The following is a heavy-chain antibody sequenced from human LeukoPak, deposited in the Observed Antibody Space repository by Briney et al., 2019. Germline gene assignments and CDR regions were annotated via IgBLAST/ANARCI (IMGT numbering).Heavy chain of an antibody. Sequence: SEALSLTCAVYGGSFSGYYWSWIRQPPGKGLEWIGEINHSGSTNYNPSLKRRVTISVDTSKNQFSLKLSSVTAADTAVYYCATALYRYGSGSPKDAFDIWGQGTMVTVSS. CDR1: GGSFSGYY. J-gene: IGHJ3*02. V-gene: IGHV4-34*01. D-gene: IGHD3-10*01. CDR2: INHSGST. CDR3: ATALYRYGSGSPKDAFDI.